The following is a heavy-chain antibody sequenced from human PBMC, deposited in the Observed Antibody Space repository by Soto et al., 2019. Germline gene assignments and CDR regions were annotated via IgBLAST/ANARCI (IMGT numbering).Heavy chain of an antibody. J-gene: IGHJ4*02. CDR2: INWIREK. Sequence: HPGGPLRPSCAASGFTFAHTAMHWVRPAAEERREWVSGINWIREKGYADSVKGRFTIYRDNAENSLYLQMNSLRAEDTALYYCANSQDRGGRTTFRYGGQGTQVAVSS. D-gene: IGHD3-16*01. CDR3: ANSQDRGGRTTFRY. CDR1: GFTFAHTA. V-gene: IGHV3-9*01.